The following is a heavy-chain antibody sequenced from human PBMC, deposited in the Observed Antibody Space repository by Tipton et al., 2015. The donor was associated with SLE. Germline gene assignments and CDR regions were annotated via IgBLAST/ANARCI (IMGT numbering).Heavy chain of an antibody. CDR1: GGSISSYY. V-gene: IGHV4-4*08. J-gene: IGHJ4*02. CDR3: ARTGGYCSGSSCDCDC. D-gene: IGHD2-15*01. CDR2: VHNTGST. Sequence: TLSLTCTVSGGSISSYYWSWIRQPPGKGLEWIGYVHNTGSTNYSPSLKSRVTISVDTTTTQFSLKLTSVTAADTAVYYCARTGGYCSGSSCDCDCWGQGALVTVSS.